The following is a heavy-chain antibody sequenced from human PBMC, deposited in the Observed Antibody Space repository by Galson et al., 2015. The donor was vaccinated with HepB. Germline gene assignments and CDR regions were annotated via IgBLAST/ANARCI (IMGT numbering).Heavy chain of an antibody. D-gene: IGHD1-1*01. J-gene: IGHJ4*02. CDR2: INPSGGPT. V-gene: IGHV1-46*01. CDR1: GYSFTNYY. CDR3: AREPTGSGGCCYFDY. Sequence: SVKVSCKASGYSFTNYYIHWVRQAPGQGLEWMGIINPSGGPTTYAQKFQGRVTMTRDTSTSTVYMELSSLRSEDTAVYYCAREPTGSGGCCYFDYWAQGTLVTVSS.